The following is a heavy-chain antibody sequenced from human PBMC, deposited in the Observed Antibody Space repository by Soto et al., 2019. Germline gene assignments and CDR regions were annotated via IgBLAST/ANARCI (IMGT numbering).Heavy chain of an antibody. Sequence: EVQLLESGGGLVQPGGSLRLSCAGSGFILNNYAMSWVRQAPGKGLEWVAASSANGVRAYYADSVKGRFTISRDNSKNTLYLEMKHLGVEDTAAYYCAKDLGYSSNWYVLDSWGQGTPVTVSS. D-gene: IGHD6-19*01. CDR3: AKDLGYSSNWYVLDS. CDR2: SSANGVRA. CDR1: GFILNNYA. J-gene: IGHJ5*01. V-gene: IGHV3-23*01.